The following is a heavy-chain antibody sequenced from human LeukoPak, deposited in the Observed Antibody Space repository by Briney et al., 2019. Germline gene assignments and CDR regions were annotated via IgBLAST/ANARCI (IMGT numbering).Heavy chain of an antibody. CDR1: GGSISSGGYA. D-gene: IGHD3-22*01. CDR2: IYHTGST. CDR3: ARDPPPPYSSGYQA. V-gene: IGHV4-30-2*01. J-gene: IGHJ5*02. Sequence: PSQTLSLTCAVSGGSISSGGYAWSWIRQPPGQGLEWIGFIYHTGSTIYNPSLNGRVSMSVDRSKNQFSLKLSSVTAADTAVYYCARDPPPPYSSGYQAWGQGTLVTVSS.